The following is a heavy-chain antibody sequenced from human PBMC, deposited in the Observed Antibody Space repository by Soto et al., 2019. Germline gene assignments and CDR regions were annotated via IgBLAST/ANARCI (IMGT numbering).Heavy chain of an antibody. Sequence: GGSLRLSCAASGFTFSSYSMNWVRQAPGKGLEWVSAISGSGSYIYYADSVKGRFTISRDNAKNTLYLQMNSLRAEDTAVYYCAKESYNWNDVNYYGMDVWGQGTTVTVSS. CDR1: GFTFSSYS. CDR3: AKESYNWNDVNYYGMDV. CDR2: ISGSGSYI. D-gene: IGHD1-20*01. V-gene: IGHV3-21*04. J-gene: IGHJ6*02.